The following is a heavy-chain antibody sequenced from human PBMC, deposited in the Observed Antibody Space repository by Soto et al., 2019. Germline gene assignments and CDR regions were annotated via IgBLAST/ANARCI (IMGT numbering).Heavy chain of an antibody. CDR1: GYTFTSYD. Sequence: ASVKVSCKASGYTFTSYDINWVRQATGQGLEWMGWMNPNSANTGYAQKFQGRVTMTRNTSISTAYMELSSLRSEDTAVYYWTRTPYYDFWSGPQGGWYDPWGQGTLVTVSS. V-gene: IGHV1-8*01. CDR3: TRTPYYDFWSGPQGGWYDP. J-gene: IGHJ5*02. CDR2: MNPNSANT. D-gene: IGHD3-3*01.